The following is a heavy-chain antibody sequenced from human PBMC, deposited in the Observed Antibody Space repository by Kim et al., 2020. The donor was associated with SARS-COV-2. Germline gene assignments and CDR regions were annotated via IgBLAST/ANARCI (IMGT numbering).Heavy chain of an antibody. J-gene: IGHJ5*02. CDR2: IYYSGST. CDR3: ARLTIVVVPAATSYWFDP. D-gene: IGHD2-2*01. Sequence: SETLSLTCTVSGGSISSYYWSWIRQPPGKGLEWIGYIYYSGSTNYNPSLKSRVTISVDTSKNQFSLKLSSVTAADTAVYYCARLTIVVVPAATSYWFDPWGQGTLVTVSS. CDR1: GGSISSYY. V-gene: IGHV4-59*08.